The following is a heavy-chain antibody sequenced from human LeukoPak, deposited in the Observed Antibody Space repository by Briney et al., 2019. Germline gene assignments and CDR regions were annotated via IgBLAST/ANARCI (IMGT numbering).Heavy chain of an antibody. Sequence: GGSLRLSCAASGFTFSSYGMHWVRQAPGKGLEWVAYISSSGNSTNYADSVKGRFTISRDNAKNSLYLQMNSLRAEDSAVYYCARVPGKYAFDIWGQGTMVTVSA. CDR2: ISSSGNST. CDR1: GFTFSSYG. CDR3: ARVPGKYAFDI. J-gene: IGHJ3*02. D-gene: IGHD3-10*01. V-gene: IGHV3-48*04.